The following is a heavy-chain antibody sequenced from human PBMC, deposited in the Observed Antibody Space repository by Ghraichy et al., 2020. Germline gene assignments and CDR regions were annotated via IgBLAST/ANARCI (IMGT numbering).Heavy chain of an antibody. Sequence: GGSLRLSCVASGFTFSNAWMSWVRQAPGKGLEWVGRIKSKTDGGTADYAAHVKGRFTISRDDSKNTLYLQMNGLKTDDTAVYHCTTDLGTQWFGEYGLFDSWGQGTLVTVSS. CDR2: IKSKTDGGTA. J-gene: IGHJ4*02. D-gene: IGHD3-10*01. CDR1: GFTFSNAW. CDR3: TTDLGTQWFGEYGLFDS. V-gene: IGHV3-15*01.